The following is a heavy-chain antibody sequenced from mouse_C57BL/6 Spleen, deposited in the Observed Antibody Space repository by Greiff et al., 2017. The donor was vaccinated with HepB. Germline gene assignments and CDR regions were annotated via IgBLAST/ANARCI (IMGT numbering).Heavy chain of an antibody. J-gene: IGHJ2*01. CDR3: ARGDYYGSSYGY. CDR1: GYTFTRYW. D-gene: IGHD1-1*01. CDR2: IDPSDSET. V-gene: IGHV1-52*01. Sequence: QVQLQQPGAELVRPGSSVKLSCKASGYTFTRYWMHWVKQRPIQGLEWIGNIDPSDSETHYNQKFKDKATLTVDKSSSTAYLQLSSLTSEDSAVDYCARGDYYGSSYGYWGKGTKLTV.